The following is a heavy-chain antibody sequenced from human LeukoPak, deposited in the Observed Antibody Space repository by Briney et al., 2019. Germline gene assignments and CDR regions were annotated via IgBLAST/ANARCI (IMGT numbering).Heavy chain of an antibody. D-gene: IGHD6-6*01. Sequence: GRSLRLSCAASGFTFSSHAMHWVRQAPGKGLEWVAVISYDGSNKYYADSVKGRFTISRDNSKNTLYLQMNSLRAEDTAVYYCASFRIAARPYYFDYWGQGTLVTVSS. J-gene: IGHJ4*02. CDR3: ASFRIAARPYYFDY. CDR1: GFTFSSHA. CDR2: ISYDGSNK. V-gene: IGHV3-30-3*01.